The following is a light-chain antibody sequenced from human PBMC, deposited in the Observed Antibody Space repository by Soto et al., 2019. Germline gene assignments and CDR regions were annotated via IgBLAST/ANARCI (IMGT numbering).Light chain of an antibody. CDR3: QYYGNSPQP. CDR1: RVSSSY. V-gene: IGKV3-20*01. J-gene: IGKJ1*01. CDR2: DAS. Sequence: IVITQAPAALSLTHGERATLSCSSRRVSSSYLAWYQQKPGQAPRLLIHDASSRATGIPARFSGSGSGTDFTLTISRLEPEDFAVYYCQYYGNSPQPFGQGTKVDIK.